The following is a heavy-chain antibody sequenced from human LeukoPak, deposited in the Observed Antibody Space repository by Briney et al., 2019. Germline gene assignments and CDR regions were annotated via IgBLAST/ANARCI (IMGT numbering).Heavy chain of an antibody. CDR3: ARAGPSTVTPRPLDY. Sequence: ASVKVSCKASGGTFSSYAISWVRQAPGQGLEWMGGIIPIFGTANYAQKFQGRVTMTRDTSTSTVYMELSSLRSEDTAVYYCARAGPSTVTPRPLDYWGQGTLVTVSS. CDR2: IIPIFGTA. V-gene: IGHV1-69*05. CDR1: GGTFSSYA. D-gene: IGHD4-11*01. J-gene: IGHJ4*02.